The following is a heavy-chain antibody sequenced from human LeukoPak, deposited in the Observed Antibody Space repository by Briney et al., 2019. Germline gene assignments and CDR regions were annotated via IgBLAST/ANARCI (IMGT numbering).Heavy chain of an antibody. J-gene: IGHJ4*02. CDR2: ISGSGGST. Sequence: PGGSLRLSCAASGFTVSSYDMSWVRQAPGKGLEWVSGISGSGGSTYYADSVKGRFTISRDNSKNTLYLQMNSLRAEDTAVYYCAKSPVTSCRGAYCYPFDYWGQGALVTVA. V-gene: IGHV3-23*01. CDR3: AKSPVTSCRGAYCYPFDY. D-gene: IGHD2-21*01. CDR1: GFTVSSYD.